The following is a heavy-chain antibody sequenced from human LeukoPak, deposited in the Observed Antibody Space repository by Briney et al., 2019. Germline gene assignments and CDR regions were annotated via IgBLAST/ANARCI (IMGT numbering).Heavy chain of an antibody. CDR2: MNPNSGDT. J-gene: IGHJ4*02. CDR1: GYTFTSFD. V-gene: IGHV1-8*01. Sequence: SSVKVSCKASGYTFTSFDINWVRQATGQGLEGMGWMNPNSGDTGYAQKFQGRVTMTRDTSISTAYLELSSLRSDDTAVYYCARGRGSRSSDCWGQGTLVTVSS. D-gene: IGHD6-13*01. CDR3: ARGRGSRSSDC.